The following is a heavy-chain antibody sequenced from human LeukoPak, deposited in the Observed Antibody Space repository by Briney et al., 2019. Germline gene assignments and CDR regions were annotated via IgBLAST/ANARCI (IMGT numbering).Heavy chain of an antibody. D-gene: IGHD3-22*01. CDR2: INPNSGGT. CDR3: ARSMGGSGYYATGYDY. J-gene: IGHJ4*02. CDR1: GYTFTGYY. Sequence: ASVKVSCKASGYTFTGYYMHWVRQAPGQGLEWMGWINPNSGGTNYAQKFQGRVTMTRDTFISTAYMELSRLRSDDTAVYYCARSMGGSGYYATGYDYWGQGTLVTVSS. V-gene: IGHV1-2*02.